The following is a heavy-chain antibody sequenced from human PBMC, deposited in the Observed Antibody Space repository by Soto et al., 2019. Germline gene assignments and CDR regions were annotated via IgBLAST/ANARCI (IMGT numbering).Heavy chain of an antibody. CDR1: GGSISSGGYY. CDR2: IYYSEST. V-gene: IGHV4-31*03. Sequence: QVQLQESGPGLVKPSQTLSLTCTVSGGSISSGGYYWSWIRQHPGKGLEWIGYIYYSESTYYYPSLTSRVTISVDTSKIQFSLKLTSVTAADSAAYYCERGLRFEDHYGMDVWGQGTTVTVSS. D-gene: IGHD3-16*01. CDR3: ERGLRFEDHYGMDV. J-gene: IGHJ6*02.